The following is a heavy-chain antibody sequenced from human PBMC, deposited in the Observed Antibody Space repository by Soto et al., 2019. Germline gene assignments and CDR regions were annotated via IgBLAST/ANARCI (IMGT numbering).Heavy chain of an antibody. J-gene: IGHJ4*02. CDR2: IYHSGST. CDR1: GGSISSGGYS. Sequence: QLQLQESGSGLVKPSQTLSLTCAVSGGSISSGGYSWSWIRQPPGKGLEWSGYIYHSGSTYYNPSPQSRVTISVDRTNNQFCLKLSSVTAADTAVYYCARAGGLGAVAVDYWGQGTLVTVSS. D-gene: IGHD6-19*01. V-gene: IGHV4-30-2*01. CDR3: ARAGGLGAVAVDY.